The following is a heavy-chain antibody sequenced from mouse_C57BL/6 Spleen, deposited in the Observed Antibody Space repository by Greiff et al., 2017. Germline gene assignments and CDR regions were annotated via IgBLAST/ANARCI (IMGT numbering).Heavy chain of an antibody. CDR2: INPYNGGT. V-gene: IGHV1-19*01. J-gene: IGHJ3*01. D-gene: IGHD3-2*02. CDR3: ARGGDSSGYGFAY. CDR1: GYTFTDYY. Sequence: VQLQQSGPVLVKPGASVKMSCKASGYTFTDYYMNWVKQSHGKSLEWIGVINPYNGGTSYNQKFKGKATLTVDKSSSTAYMELHSLTSEDSAVYYCARGGDSSGYGFAYWGQGTLVTVSA.